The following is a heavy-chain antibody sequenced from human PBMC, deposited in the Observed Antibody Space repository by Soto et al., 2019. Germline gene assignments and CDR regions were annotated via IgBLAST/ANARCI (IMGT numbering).Heavy chain of an antibody. D-gene: IGHD6-19*01. Sequence: PGGSLGLSCAASGFSLSSHAMSWVRQAPGKGLEWVSTISSGGDNTYSADSVKGRFTISRDNSKNTLYLQMNSLRAEDTAVYYCAKDFDLLSSGPSGMDVWGQGTTVPGSS. CDR3: AKDFDLLSSGPSGMDV. CDR1: GFSLSSHA. CDR2: ISSGGDNT. V-gene: IGHV3-23*01. J-gene: IGHJ6*02.